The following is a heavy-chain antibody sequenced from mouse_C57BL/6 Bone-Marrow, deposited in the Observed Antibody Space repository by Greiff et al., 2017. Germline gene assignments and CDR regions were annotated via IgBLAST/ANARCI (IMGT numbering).Heavy chain of an antibody. V-gene: IGHV5-6*01. CDR2: ISSGGSYT. Sequence: EVKVVESGGDLVKPGGSLKLSCAASGFTFSSYGMSWVRQTPDKRLEWVATISSGGSYTYYPDSVKGRFTISRDNAKNTLYLQMSRLKSEDTAMYYCARTTTVVDYAMDYWGQGTSVTVSS. CDR1: GFTFSSYG. D-gene: IGHD1-1*01. CDR3: ARTTTVVDYAMDY. J-gene: IGHJ4*01.